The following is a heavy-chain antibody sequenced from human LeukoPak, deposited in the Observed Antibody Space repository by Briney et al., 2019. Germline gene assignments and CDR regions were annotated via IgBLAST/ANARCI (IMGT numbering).Heavy chain of an antibody. J-gene: IGHJ4*02. V-gene: IGHV1-46*01. CDR3: ARDRVGYLPSRGYYFDY. CDR1: GYTFTSYY. CDR2: INPSGGST. Sequence: PAASVKVSCKASGYTFTSYYMHWVRQAPGQGLEWMGIINPSGGSTSYAQKFQGRVTMTRDTSTSTVYMELSSLRSEDTAVYYCARDRVGYLPSRGYYFDYWGQGTLVTVSS. D-gene: IGHD1-1*01.